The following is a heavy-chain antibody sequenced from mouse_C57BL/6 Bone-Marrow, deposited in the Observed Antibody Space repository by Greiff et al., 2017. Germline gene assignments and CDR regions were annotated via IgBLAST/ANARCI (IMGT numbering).Heavy chain of an antibody. Sequence: QVQLQQPGAELVKPGASVKLSCKASGYTFTSYWMHWVTPRPGPGLEWIGMIHPNSGSTNYNEKFKRTATLTVDKSSSTAYMQLSSLTSEDSAVYYCARAGITTGVASYWYFDVWGTGTTVTVSS. CDR3: ARAGITTGVASYWYFDV. CDR2: IHPNSGST. J-gene: IGHJ1*03. V-gene: IGHV1-64*01. CDR1: GYTFTSYW. D-gene: IGHD1-1*01.